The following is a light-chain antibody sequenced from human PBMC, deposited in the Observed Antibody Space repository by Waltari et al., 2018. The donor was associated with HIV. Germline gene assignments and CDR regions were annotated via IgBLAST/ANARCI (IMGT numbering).Light chain of an antibody. J-gene: IGLJ1*01. V-gene: IGLV1-47*01. Sequence: QSVLTQPPSASGTPGQRVTISCSGSSSNIGRNYVYWYQQLPGTAPKLLIYTNNQRPSGVPDRLSGSKSGTSASLAISGRRSEDEADYYCAAWNDRLSDYVFGTGTKVTV. CDR3: AAWNDRLSDYV. CDR1: SSNIGRNY. CDR2: TNN.